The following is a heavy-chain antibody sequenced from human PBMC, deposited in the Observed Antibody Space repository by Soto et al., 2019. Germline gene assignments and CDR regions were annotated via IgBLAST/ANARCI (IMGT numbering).Heavy chain of an antibody. CDR1: GYTFTSYA. D-gene: IGHD3-10*01. CDR3: AKEMVRGVYRYYFDY. CDR2: INAGNGNT. Sequence: ASVKVSCKASGYTFTSYAMHWVRQAPGQRLEWMGWINAGNGNTKYSQKFQGRITITRDTSANTAEMELSSLRSEDTAIYYCAKEMVRGVYRYYFDYWGQGTLVTVSS. J-gene: IGHJ4*02. V-gene: IGHV1-3*01.